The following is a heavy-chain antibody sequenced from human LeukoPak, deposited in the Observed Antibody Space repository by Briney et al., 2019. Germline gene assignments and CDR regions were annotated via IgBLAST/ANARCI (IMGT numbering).Heavy chain of an antibody. V-gene: IGHV4-59*01. D-gene: IGHD5-24*01. CDR1: GGSISSYY. Sequence: SETPSLTCTVSGGSISSYYWNWIRQPPGKGLEWIGYIYYSGSTNYNPSLKSRVTISVDTSKNHFSLRLSSVTAADTAVYFCAREMATTSSFDDWGQGTLVTVSS. CDR3: AREMATTSSFDD. J-gene: IGHJ4*02. CDR2: IYYSGST.